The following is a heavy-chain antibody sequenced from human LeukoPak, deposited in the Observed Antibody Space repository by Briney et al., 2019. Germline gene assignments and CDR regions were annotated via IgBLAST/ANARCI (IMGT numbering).Heavy chain of an antibody. Sequence: PGGSLRLSCAASGFTFSSYAMSWVRQAPGKGLEWVSAISGSGGSTYYADSVKGRFTISRDNSKNTLYLQMNSLRAEDTAVYYCANRPGYYYDSSGYAFDIWGQGTMVTVSS. CDR1: GFTFSSYA. V-gene: IGHV3-23*01. CDR3: ANRPGYYYDSSGYAFDI. J-gene: IGHJ3*02. CDR2: ISGSGGST. D-gene: IGHD3-22*01.